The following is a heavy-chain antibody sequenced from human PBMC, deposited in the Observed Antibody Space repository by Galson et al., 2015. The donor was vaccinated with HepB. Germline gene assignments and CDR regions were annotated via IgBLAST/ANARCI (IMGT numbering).Heavy chain of an antibody. J-gene: IGHJ4*02. CDR1: GYTFTSYG. Sequence: QSGAEVKKPGESLKVSCKASGYTFTSYGISWVRQAPGQGLEWMGWISAYNGNTNYAQKLQGRVTMTTDTSTSTACMELRGLRSDDTAVYYCARVPVDYGDYSFDYWGQGTLVTVSS. D-gene: IGHD4-17*01. CDR2: ISAYNGNT. V-gene: IGHV1-18*04. CDR3: ARVPVDYGDYSFDY.